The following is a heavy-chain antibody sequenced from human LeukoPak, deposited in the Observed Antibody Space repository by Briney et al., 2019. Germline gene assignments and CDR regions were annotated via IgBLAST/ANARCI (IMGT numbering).Heavy chain of an antibody. J-gene: IGHJ3*02. CDR3: AREGRYFDWFDAFDI. V-gene: IGHV3-7*01. CDR1: GFTFNNYW. D-gene: IGHD3-9*01. Sequence: PGGSLRLSCVASGFTFNNYWMDWVRQAPGKGLEWVASIKPDGSQKDYVDSVKGRFTISRDNAKNSLYLQMNSLRAEDTAVYYCAREGRYFDWFDAFDIWGQGTMVTVSS. CDR2: IKPDGSQK.